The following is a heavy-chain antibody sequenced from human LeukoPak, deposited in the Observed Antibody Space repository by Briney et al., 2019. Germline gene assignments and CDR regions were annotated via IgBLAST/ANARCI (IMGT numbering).Heavy chain of an antibody. Sequence: GESLQISCKGSGYSFTSYWIGWVRQMPGKGLEWMGIIYPGASDTRYSPSFQGQVTISADKSISTAYLQWSSLKASDTAMYYCASYAVYSSSSDWFDPWGQGTLVTVSS. J-gene: IGHJ5*02. D-gene: IGHD6-6*01. CDR3: ASYAVYSSSSDWFDP. CDR2: IYPGASDT. CDR1: GYSFTSYW. V-gene: IGHV5-51*01.